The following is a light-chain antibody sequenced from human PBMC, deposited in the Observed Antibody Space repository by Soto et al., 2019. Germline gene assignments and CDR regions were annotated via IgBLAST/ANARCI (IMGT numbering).Light chain of an antibody. J-gene: IGKJ5*01. CDR1: QSVSSSY. CDR2: GAS. V-gene: IGKV3D-20*02. Sequence: IVLTQSPGTLSLSPGERATLSCRASQSVSSSYLAWYQQKPGQAPRLLIYGASSRATGIPDRFSGSGSGTDFTLTISGLEPADLGVYYCQQRHNWPITFGQGTLLEV. CDR3: QQRHNWPIT.